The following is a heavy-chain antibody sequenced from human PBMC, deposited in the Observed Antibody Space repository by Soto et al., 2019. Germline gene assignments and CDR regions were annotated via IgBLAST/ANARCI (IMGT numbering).Heavy chain of an antibody. V-gene: IGHV1-69*13. CDR1: GGTFSSYA. CDR2: IIPIFGTA. CDR3: ARAGTITSRYYYYYGMDV. Sequence: ASVKVSCKASGGTFSSYAISWVRQAPGQGLEWMGGIIPIFGTANYAQKFQGRVTITADESTSTAYMELSSLRSEDTAVYYCARAGTITSRYYYYYGMDVWGQGTTVTVSS. J-gene: IGHJ6*02. D-gene: IGHD6-13*01.